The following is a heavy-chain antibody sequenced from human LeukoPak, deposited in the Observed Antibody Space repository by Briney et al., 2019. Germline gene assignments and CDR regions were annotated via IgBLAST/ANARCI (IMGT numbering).Heavy chain of an antibody. CDR1: GYTFTNSG. J-gene: IGHJ4*02. CDR3: ARAGETYYDDY. D-gene: IGHD1-26*01. V-gene: IGHV1-18*01. Sequence: APVKVSCKASGYTFTNSGINWVRQAPGQGLEWMGWISAYNGNTNYAQKLQGRVTMTTDTSTSTAYMELRSLRSDDTAVYYCARAGETYYDDYWGQGTLVTVSS. CDR2: ISAYNGNT.